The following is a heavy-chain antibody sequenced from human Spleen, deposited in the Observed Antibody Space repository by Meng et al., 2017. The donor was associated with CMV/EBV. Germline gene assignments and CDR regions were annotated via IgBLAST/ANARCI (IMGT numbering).Heavy chain of an antibody. CDR3: AREYSSSYGMDV. V-gene: IGHV4-39*07. CDR1: IDSISSSSYY. D-gene: IGHD6-6*01. CDR2: VYYSGKT. Sequence: VSIDSISSSSYYWGWIRQPPGKGLEWIGSVYYSGKTYQNPSLKSRVIISIDTSRNQFSLRLKSVTAADTAVYYCAREYSSSYGMDVWGQGTTVTVSS. J-gene: IGHJ6*02.